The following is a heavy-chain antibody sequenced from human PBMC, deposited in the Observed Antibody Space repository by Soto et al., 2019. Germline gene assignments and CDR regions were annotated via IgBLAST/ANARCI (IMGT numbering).Heavy chain of an antibody. V-gene: IGHV3-30*03. CDR2: ISYDGSNK. J-gene: IGHJ6*02. Sequence: PGGSLRLSCAASGFTFSSYSMNWVRQAPGKGLEWVAVISYDGSNKYYADSVKGRFTISRDNSKNTLYLQMNSLRAEDTAVYYCARVGGYYYYYYGMDVWGQGTTVTVSS. CDR3: ARVGGYYYYYYGMDV. D-gene: IGHD2-15*01. CDR1: GFTFSSYS.